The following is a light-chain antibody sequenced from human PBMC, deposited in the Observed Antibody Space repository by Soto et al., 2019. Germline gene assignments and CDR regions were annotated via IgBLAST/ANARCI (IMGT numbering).Light chain of an antibody. J-gene: IGKJ5*01. CDR1: QSISTTY. CDR3: QQYGSSPYT. V-gene: IGKV3-20*01. Sequence: SPGTLSLSPGERATLSCRASQSISTTYLAWYQQRPGQAPRLLIYGTSSRATGIPDRFSGSGSATDFTLTINRLEPEDFAVYYCQQYGSSPYTFGQGTRLEIK. CDR2: GTS.